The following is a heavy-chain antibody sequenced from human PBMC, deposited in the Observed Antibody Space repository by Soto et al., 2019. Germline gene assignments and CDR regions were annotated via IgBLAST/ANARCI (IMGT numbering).Heavy chain of an antibody. D-gene: IGHD6-19*01. V-gene: IGHV1-3*01. CDR3: ARAVAVPADFDH. J-gene: IGHJ4*02. CDR2: INAGNGNT. CDR1: GYTFTVYA. Sequence: GPSVKVSCKASGYTFTVYAMDWVRQAPGQRLEWMGWINAGNGNTKYSQKFQGRVTITRDTSASTAYMELSSLRSEDSAVYYCARAVAVPADFDHWGQGTLVTVSS.